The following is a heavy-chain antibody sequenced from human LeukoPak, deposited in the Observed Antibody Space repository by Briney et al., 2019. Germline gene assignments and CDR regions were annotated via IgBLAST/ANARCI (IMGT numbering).Heavy chain of an antibody. Sequence: GGSLRLSCAASGFTFSDNFMDWVRQAPGKGLEWVAVISYDGSNKYYADSVKGRFTISRDNSKNTLYLQMNSLRAEDTAVYYCARESGGSCLECFDYWGQGTLVTVSS. J-gene: IGHJ4*02. V-gene: IGHV3-30*03. CDR3: ARESGGSCLECFDY. CDR2: ISYDGSNK. CDR1: GFTFSDNF. D-gene: IGHD2-15*01.